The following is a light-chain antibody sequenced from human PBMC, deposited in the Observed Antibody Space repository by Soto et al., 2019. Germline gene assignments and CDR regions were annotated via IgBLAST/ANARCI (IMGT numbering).Light chain of an antibody. CDR1: QTISHW. CDR3: QQYNSYSWT. CDR2: DAS. J-gene: IGKJ1*01. V-gene: IGKV1-5*01. Sequence: MTQSPATLSASVGDRVTITCRASQTISHWLAWYQQKPGKAPKLLIYDASSLESGVPSRFSGSGSGTEFTLTISSLQPDDFATYYCQQYNSYSWTFGQGTKVDI.